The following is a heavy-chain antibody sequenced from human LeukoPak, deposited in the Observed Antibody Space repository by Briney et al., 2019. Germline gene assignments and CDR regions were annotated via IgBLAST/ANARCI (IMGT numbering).Heavy chain of an antibody. V-gene: IGHV3-48*04. CDR1: GFTFSSYS. CDR3: ARDPYYYDSSGYPRFFDY. Sequence: GGSLRLSCAASGFTFSSYSMNWVRQAPGKGLEWVSYISSSSSTIYYADSVKGRFTISRDNAKNSLYLQMNSLRAEDTAVYYCARDPYYYDSSGYPRFFDYWGQGTLATVSS. J-gene: IGHJ4*02. CDR2: ISSSSSTI. D-gene: IGHD3-22*01.